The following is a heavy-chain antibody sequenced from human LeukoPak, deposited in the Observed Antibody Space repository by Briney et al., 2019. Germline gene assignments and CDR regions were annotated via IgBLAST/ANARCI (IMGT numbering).Heavy chain of an antibody. V-gene: IGHV3-15*01. J-gene: IGHJ4*02. Sequence: PGGSLRLSCADCGFTFSNDWIRWVRQAPGKGLERVGRIKSKTDGGTTDYAAPVKGRFTISRDDTQNTLYLQMNSLKTEDTAVYYCTSYTYYYDRMYDYWGQGTLVTVSS. CDR1: GFTFSNDW. CDR2: IKSKTDGGTT. D-gene: IGHD3-22*01. CDR3: TSYTYYYDRMYDY.